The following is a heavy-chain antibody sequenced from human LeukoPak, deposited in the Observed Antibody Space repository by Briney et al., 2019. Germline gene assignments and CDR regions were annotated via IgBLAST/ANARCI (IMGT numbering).Heavy chain of an antibody. Sequence: PGGSLRLSCAASGFTFSSYSMNWVRQAPGKGLEWVSSISSSSSYIYYADSVRGRFTISRDNAKNSLYLQMNSLRAEDTAIYYCARDYGSGSYADYWGQGTLVTVSS. CDR2: ISSSSSYI. D-gene: IGHD3-10*01. J-gene: IGHJ4*02. CDR3: ARDYGSGSYADY. CDR1: GFTFSSYS. V-gene: IGHV3-21*01.